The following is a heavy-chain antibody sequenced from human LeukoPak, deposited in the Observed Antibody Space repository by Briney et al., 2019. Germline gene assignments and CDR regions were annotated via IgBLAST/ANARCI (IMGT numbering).Heavy chain of an antibody. V-gene: IGHV4-34*01. Sequence: SETLSLTCAVYGGSFSGYYWSWIRQPPGKGLEWIGEINHSGSTNYNPSLKSRVTISVDTSKNQFSLKLSSVTAADTAVYYCARGGIHYYGSGPSDYWGQGTLVTVSS. D-gene: IGHD3-10*01. CDR2: INHSGST. J-gene: IGHJ4*02. CDR3: ARGGIHYYGSGPSDY. CDR1: GGSFSGYY.